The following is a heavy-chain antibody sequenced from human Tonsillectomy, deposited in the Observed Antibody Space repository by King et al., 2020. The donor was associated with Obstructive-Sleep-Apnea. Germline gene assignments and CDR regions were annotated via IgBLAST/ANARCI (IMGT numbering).Heavy chain of an antibody. CDR2: IYNGETS. J-gene: IGHJ4*02. Sequence: VQLQESGPGLVTPSQTLSLTCTVSGGSIGSGGFYWSWIRQLPGRDLEWIGYIYNGETSYYNPPLGSRVTISADTSKDQSSLKLTSVTAADTAVYYCARDHDRERGIFDYWGQGTLVTVSS. CDR3: ARDHDRERGIFDY. CDR1: GGSIGSGGFY. D-gene: IGHD3-10*02. V-gene: IGHV4-31*03.